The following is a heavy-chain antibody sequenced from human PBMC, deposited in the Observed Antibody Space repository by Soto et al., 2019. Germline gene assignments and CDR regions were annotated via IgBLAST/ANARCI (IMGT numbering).Heavy chain of an antibody. CDR3: ARGGKYNWNDGAFY. V-gene: IGHV4-30-2*01. D-gene: IGHD1-20*01. CDR2: IYHSGST. CDR1: GGSISSGDYS. Sequence: SETLSLTCAVSGGSISSGDYSWNWIRQPPGKGLEWIGYIYHSGSTYYNPSLKSRVTISVDRSKNQFSLKLSSVTAADTAVYYCARGGKYNWNDGAFYWGQGTLVTVSS. J-gene: IGHJ4*02.